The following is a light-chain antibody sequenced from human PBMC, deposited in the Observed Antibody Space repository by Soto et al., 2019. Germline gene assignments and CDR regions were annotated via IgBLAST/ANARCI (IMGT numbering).Light chain of an antibody. V-gene: IGLV2-14*01. Sequence: QSVLTQPASVSGSPGQSITISCTGTSSDVGDYNYVPWYQQHPGKAPKLMIYEVSNRPSGVSNRFSGSKSGNTASLTISGLQAEDEADYYCSSYTRSSTLYVFGTGTKLTVL. CDR2: EVS. J-gene: IGLJ1*01. CDR3: SSYTRSSTLYV. CDR1: SSDVGDYNY.